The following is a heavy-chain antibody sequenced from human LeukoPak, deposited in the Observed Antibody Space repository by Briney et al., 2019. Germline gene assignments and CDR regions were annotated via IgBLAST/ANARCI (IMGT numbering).Heavy chain of an antibody. CDR3: AELGITMIGGV. J-gene: IGHJ6*04. D-gene: IGHD3-10*02. CDR1: GFTVSSNY. Sequence: SLRLSCAASGFTVSSNYMSWVRQTPGKGLEWVSIINSGGSTHYADSVKGRFTISRDNSKNTLYLQMNSLRAEDTAVYYCAELGITMIGGVWGKGTTVTISS. V-gene: IGHV3-53*01. CDR2: INSGGST.